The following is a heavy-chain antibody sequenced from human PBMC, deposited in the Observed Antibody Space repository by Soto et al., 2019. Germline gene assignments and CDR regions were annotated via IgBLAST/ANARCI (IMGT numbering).Heavy chain of an antibody. Sequence: ASVKVSCKASGGTFGSYTRSWVRQAPGQGLEWMGRIIPILGIANCAQKFQGRVTITADKSTSTAYMELSSLRSEDTAVYYCARVGGYCSSTSCYGPWGQGTLVTVSS. J-gene: IGHJ5*02. D-gene: IGHD2-2*01. CDR1: GGTFGSYT. CDR2: IIPILGIA. V-gene: IGHV1-69*02. CDR3: ARVGGYCSSTSCYGP.